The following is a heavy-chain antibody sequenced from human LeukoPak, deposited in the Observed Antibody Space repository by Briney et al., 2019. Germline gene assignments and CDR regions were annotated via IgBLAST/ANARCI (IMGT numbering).Heavy chain of an antibody. J-gene: IGHJ4*02. CDR1: GGSISSSSYS. Sequence: SETLSLTCTVSGGSISSSSYSWGWIRQPPGKGLEWIGYIYYSGSTNYNPSLKSRVTISVDTSKNQFSLKLSSVTAADTAVYYCARHVPDYGDYRPPTTAALDYWGQGTLVTVSS. V-gene: IGHV4-61*05. D-gene: IGHD4-17*01. CDR3: ARHVPDYGDYRPPTTAALDY. CDR2: IYYSGST.